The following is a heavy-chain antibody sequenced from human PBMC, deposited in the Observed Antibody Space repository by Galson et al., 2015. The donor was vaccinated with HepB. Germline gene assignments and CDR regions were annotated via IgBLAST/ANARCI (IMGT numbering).Heavy chain of an antibody. D-gene: IGHD3-9*01. CDR1: GFTFSSYV. J-gene: IGHJ6*03. CDR2: IWYDGSSE. V-gene: IGHV3-33*01. Sequence: SLRLSCAASGFTFSSYVMHWVRQAPGKGLEWVALIWYDGSSEYYADSVKGRFTISRDNSKNTLYVQMNSLRAEDTAVYFCARDDWSTYYYYMDVWGKGTTVTVSS. CDR3: ARDDWSTYYYYMDV.